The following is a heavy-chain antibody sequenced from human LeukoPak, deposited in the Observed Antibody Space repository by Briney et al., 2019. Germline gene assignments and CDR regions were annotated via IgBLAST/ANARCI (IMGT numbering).Heavy chain of an antibody. CDR2: IYPGDSDT. CDR1: GYSFTSYW. Sequence: GESLKISCKGSGYSFTSYWIGWVRQMPGKGLEWMGIIYPGDSDTRYSPSFQGQVTISADKSISTAYLQWSSLKASDTAMYYCARHRYYDILTGYYKNNWFDPWGQGNLVTVSS. CDR3: ARHRYYDILTGYYKNNWFDP. J-gene: IGHJ5*02. D-gene: IGHD3-9*01. V-gene: IGHV5-51*01.